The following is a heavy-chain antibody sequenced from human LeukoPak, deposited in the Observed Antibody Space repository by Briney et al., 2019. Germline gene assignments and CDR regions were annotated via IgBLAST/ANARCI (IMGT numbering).Heavy chain of an antibody. Sequence: SETLSLTCSVSGYSLSSGFYWAWIRQSPGKGLEWIANSYHSGNTYFNPSLKSRVTISVDASNNKFSLRLSSVTAADTAVYYCARGRDSSRGYQFKGFDYWGQGILVTVSS. CDR2: SYHSGNT. CDR3: ARGRDSSRGYQFKGFDY. CDR1: GYSLSSGFY. J-gene: IGHJ4*02. V-gene: IGHV4-38-2*02. D-gene: IGHD3-22*01.